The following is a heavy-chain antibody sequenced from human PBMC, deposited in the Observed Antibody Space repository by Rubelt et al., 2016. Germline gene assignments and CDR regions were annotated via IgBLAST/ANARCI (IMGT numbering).Heavy chain of an antibody. CDR2: IYSGGNT. J-gene: IGHJ4*02. D-gene: IGHD6-13*01. Sequence: EVQLVESGGGLVQPGGSLRLSCAASGFTFSEFWMQWVRQAPGKGLVWVSVIYSGGNTYYADSVRGRFTSSRDNSKNTLYLQMNSLRAEDTAVYYCVSSSLDYWGQGTLVTVSS. CDR1: GFTFSEFW. CDR3: VSSSLDY. V-gene: IGHV3-66*01.